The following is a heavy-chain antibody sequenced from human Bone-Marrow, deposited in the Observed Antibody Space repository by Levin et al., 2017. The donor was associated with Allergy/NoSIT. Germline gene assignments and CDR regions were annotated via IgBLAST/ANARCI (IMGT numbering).Heavy chain of an antibody. V-gene: IGHV3-48*01. CDR1: GFTFSSYG. D-gene: IGHD4-17*01. Sequence: SCDASGFTFSSYGIIWVRQAPGKGLEWVSYIGADNTTIYYADSVKGRFTISRDNVKKSLFLQMNSLRAEDTARYYCAKAETTVMLDYSYFDVWGEGTAVTVSS. J-gene: IGHJ6*03. CDR2: IGADNTTI. CDR3: AKAETTVMLDYSYFDV.